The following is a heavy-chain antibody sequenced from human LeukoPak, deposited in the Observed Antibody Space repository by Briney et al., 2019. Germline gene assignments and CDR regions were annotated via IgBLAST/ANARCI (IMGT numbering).Heavy chain of an antibody. V-gene: IGHV3-15*01. CDR1: GFTFSNAW. CDR3: AAGTGTSDFDY. D-gene: IGHD1-1*01. J-gene: IGHJ4*02. Sequence: GGSLRLSCAASGFTFSNAWMSWVRQAPGKGVEWVGRIKKRTDGETTDYAAPVKGRFTISRDDSKNTLYLEMNSLKSDDTAVYYCAAGTGTSDFDYWGQGTLVTVSS. CDR2: IKKRTDGETT.